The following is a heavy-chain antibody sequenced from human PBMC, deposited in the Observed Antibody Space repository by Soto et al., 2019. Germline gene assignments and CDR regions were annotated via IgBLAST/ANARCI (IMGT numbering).Heavy chain of an antibody. CDR2: IYWDDDK. D-gene: IGHD2-2*01. Sequence: QITLKESGPTLVKPTQTLTLTCTFSGFSLSTSGVGVGWIRQPPGKALEWLALIYWDDDKRYSPSLKSRLTITKDTSKNQVVLTMTNMDPVDTATYYCAHYPKGYCSSTSCYPRSYYYGMDVWGQGTTVTVSS. CDR3: AHYPKGYCSSTSCYPRSYYYGMDV. CDR1: GFSLSTSGVG. J-gene: IGHJ6*02. V-gene: IGHV2-5*02.